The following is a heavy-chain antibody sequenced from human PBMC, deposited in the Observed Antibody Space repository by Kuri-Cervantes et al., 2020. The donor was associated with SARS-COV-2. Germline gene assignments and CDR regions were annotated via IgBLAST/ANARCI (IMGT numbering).Heavy chain of an antibody. V-gene: IGHV3-30*02. Sequence: LSLTCAASGFTFSSYGMHWVRQAPGKGLEWVAFIRYDGSNKYYADSVKGRFTISRDNSKNTLYLQMNSLRAEDTAVYYCAREASGMYYYDSSGYYYFDYWGQGTLVTVSS. D-gene: IGHD3-22*01. CDR1: GFTFSSYG. CDR2: IRYDGSNK. J-gene: IGHJ4*02. CDR3: AREASGMYYYDSSGYYYFDY.